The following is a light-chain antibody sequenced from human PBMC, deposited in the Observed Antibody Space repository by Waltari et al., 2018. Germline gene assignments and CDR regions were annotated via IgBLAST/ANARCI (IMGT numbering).Light chain of an antibody. Sequence: DIVLTQSPGTLSLSPGERATLSCRASQGVSGSRLAWYQQRPGQAPRLLIYGASNRATGIPDRFSGSGSGTDFTLTISRLDPEDFAVYYCLQYGGSPRTFGQGTKVEI. CDR2: GAS. J-gene: IGKJ1*01. CDR1: QGVSGSR. CDR3: LQYGGSPRT. V-gene: IGKV3-20*01.